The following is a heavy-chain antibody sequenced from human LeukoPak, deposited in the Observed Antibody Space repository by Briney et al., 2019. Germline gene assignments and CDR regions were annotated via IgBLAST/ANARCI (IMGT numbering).Heavy chain of an antibody. V-gene: IGHV1-2*02. J-gene: IGHJ4*02. CDR3: ARARITMIVVDPYYFDY. CDR2: INPNSGGT. CDR1: GYTFTGYY. Sequence: ASVKVSCKASGYTFTGYYMHWVRQAPGQGLEWMAWINPNSGGTNYAQKFQGRVTMTRDTSISTAYMELSRLRSDDTAVYYCARARITMIVVDPYYFDYWGQGTLVTVSS. D-gene: IGHD3-22*01.